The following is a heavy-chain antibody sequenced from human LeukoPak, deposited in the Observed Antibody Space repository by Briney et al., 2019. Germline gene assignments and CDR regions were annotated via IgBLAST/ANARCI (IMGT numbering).Heavy chain of an antibody. CDR2: IIPILGIA. J-gene: IGHJ4*02. CDR1: GGTFSSYA. D-gene: IGHD3-16*01. CDR3: ARDWGPTRTDRYYFDY. Sequence: GASVKVSCKASGGTFSSYAISWVRQAPGQGLEWMGLIIPILGIANYAQKFQGRVTITADKSTSTAYMELSSLRSEDTAVYYCARDWGPTRTDRYYFDYWGQGTLVTVSS. V-gene: IGHV1-69*10.